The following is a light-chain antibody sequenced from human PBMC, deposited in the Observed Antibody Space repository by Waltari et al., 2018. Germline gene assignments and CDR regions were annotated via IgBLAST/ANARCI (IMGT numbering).Light chain of an antibody. Sequence: SFVLTQPPSVSLAPGKTARITCGGNNIGSYGVHWYQQRPGQAPCLVIHYDRERPSGIPERFSGSNSGNTATLTIRRVEAGDEADYYCQVWDTAQGVFGGGTKLTVL. CDR2: YDR. V-gene: IGLV3-21*01. J-gene: IGLJ3*02. CDR1: NIGSYG. CDR3: QVWDTAQGV.